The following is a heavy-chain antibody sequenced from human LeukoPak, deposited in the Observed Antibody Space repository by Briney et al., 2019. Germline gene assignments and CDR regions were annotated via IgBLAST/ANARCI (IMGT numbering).Heavy chain of an antibody. CDR3: AKLRGSSGQRDHFDY. J-gene: IGHJ4*02. V-gene: IGHV3-23*01. CDR1: GFTFSSYA. CDR2: ISGSGGST. Sequence: GGSLRLSCAASGFTFSSYAMSWVRQAPGKGLEWVSAISGSGGSTYYADSVKGRFTIARDNSKNTLYLQMNSLRAEDTAVYYCAKLRGSSGQRDHFDYWGQGTLVTVSS. D-gene: IGHD3-22*01.